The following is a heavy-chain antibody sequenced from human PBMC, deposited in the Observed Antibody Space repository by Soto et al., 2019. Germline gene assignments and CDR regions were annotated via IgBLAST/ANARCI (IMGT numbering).Heavy chain of an antibody. CDR3: AKDLSGSYGMDV. D-gene: IGHD5-12*01. CDR2: ISYDGSNK. J-gene: IGHJ6*02. Sequence: GGSLRLSCAASGFTFSSYGMHWVRQAPGKGLEWVAIISYDGSNKYYADSVKGRFTISRDNSKNTLYLQMNSLRAEDTAVYYCAKDLSGSYGMDVWGQGTTVTVSS. CDR1: GFTFSSYG. V-gene: IGHV3-30*18.